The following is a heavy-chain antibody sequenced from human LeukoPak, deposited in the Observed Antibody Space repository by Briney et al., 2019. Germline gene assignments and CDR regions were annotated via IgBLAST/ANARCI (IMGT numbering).Heavy chain of an antibody. J-gene: IGHJ4*02. CDR1: GFNFSDYY. Sequence: GGPLSLFCAACGFNFSDYYMLWMPEAPGKGVVGVSYISRSSNYTNYADSVKGRFTISRDNAKNSLYLQMNSLRAEDTAVYYCARGHYDILTGYFPFDYWGQGTLVTVSS. CDR3: ARGHYDILTGYFPFDY. CDR2: ISRSSNYT. D-gene: IGHD3-9*01. V-gene: IGHV3-11*06.